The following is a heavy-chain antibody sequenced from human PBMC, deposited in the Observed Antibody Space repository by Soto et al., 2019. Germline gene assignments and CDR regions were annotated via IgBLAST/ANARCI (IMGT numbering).Heavy chain of an antibody. CDR2: IYYSGST. V-gene: IGHV4-59*01. D-gene: IGHD1-26*01. CDR1: ADSISDYY. J-gene: IGHJ4*02. Sequence: QVQLQESGPGLVKPSETLSLTCTVSADSISDYYWSWIRQPPGKGLEWIGYIYYSGSTNYNPSLKIRVTISVDMSKNQFSLRLTSVTAADTAVYYCASRRSGSYYGYIDNWGQGTLVTVSS. CDR3: ASRRSGSYYGYIDN.